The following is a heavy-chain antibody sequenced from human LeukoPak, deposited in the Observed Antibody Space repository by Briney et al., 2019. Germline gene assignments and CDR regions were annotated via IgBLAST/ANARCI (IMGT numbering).Heavy chain of an antibody. V-gene: IGHV1-18*01. CDR2: ISAYNGNT. D-gene: IGHD6-13*01. J-gene: IGHJ4*02. CDR3: ARDHSSSWYGRYVFDY. CDR1: GYSFTSYD. Sequence: ASVKVSCNASGYSFTSYDINWVRQAPGQGLEWMGWISAYNGNTNYAQKLQGRVTMTTDTSTSTAYMELRSLRSDDTAVYYCARDHSSSWYGRYVFDYWGQGTLVTVSS.